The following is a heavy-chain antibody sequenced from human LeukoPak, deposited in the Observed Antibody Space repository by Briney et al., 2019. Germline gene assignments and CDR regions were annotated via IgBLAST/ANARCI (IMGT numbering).Heavy chain of an antibody. CDR3: ARQGWGSLLGGYFYYYGMDV. CDR1: GYSISSGYY. J-gene: IGHJ6*02. CDR2: IYYSGST. V-gene: IGHV4-38-2*02. D-gene: IGHD3-16*01. Sequence: SETLSLTCTVSGYSISSGYYWGWIRQPPGKGLEWIGCIYYSGSTNYNPSLKSRVTISVDTSKNQFSLKLNSVTAADTAVYYCARQGWGSLLGGYFYYYGMDVWGQGTTVTVSS.